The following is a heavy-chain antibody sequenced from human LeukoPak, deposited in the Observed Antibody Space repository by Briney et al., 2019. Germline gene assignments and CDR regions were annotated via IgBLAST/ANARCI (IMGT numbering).Heavy chain of an antibody. CDR2: ISGSGGST. J-gene: IGHJ4*02. D-gene: IGHD6-19*01. Sequence: GGSLRLSCAASGFSFSSYAMSWVRQAPGKGLEWVSGISGSGGSTYYGDSVKGRFTISRDNSKNTLYLQMNSLRAEDTAVYYCAKDVGAVAGTYDYWGRGSLVTVSS. CDR1: GFSFSSYA. V-gene: IGHV3-23*01. CDR3: AKDVGAVAGTYDY.